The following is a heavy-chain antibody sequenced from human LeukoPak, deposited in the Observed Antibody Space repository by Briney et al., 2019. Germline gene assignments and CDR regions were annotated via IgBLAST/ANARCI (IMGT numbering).Heavy chain of an antibody. J-gene: IGHJ4*02. V-gene: IGHV3-7*01. Sequence: GGPLSLSCAAPGFTYSSYWMSWLRQAPGAGVEGVANIKQDGSEKYYVDSVKGRITFSRDNAKNSQYLQMNSLRDEDTAVYYCARGSDNTSPDFDYWGQGTLVTVSS. CDR3: ARGSDNTSPDFDY. CDR1: GFTYSSYW. D-gene: IGHD1-14*01. CDR2: IKQDGSEK.